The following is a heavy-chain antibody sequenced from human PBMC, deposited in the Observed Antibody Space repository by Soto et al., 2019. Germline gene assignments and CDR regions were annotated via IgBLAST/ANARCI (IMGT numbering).Heavy chain of an antibody. CDR1: GYTFTSYA. CDR2: INAGNGNT. CDR3: AKVDKTEKYYYGMDV. V-gene: IGHV1-3*01. D-gene: IGHD3-9*01. J-gene: IGHJ6*02. Sequence: ASVKVSCKASGYTFTSYAMHWVRQAPGQRLEWMGWINAGNGNTKYSQKFQGRVTMTEDTSTDTAYMELSSLRSEDTAVYYCAKVDKTEKYYYGMDVWGQGNTVTVSS.